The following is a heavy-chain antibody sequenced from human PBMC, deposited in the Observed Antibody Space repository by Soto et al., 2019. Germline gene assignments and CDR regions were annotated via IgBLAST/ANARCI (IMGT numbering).Heavy chain of an antibody. CDR1: GGSVRTGSYH. J-gene: IGHJ4*02. V-gene: IGHV4-61*01. CDR2: IPNTGSP. D-gene: IGHD7-27*01. Sequence: QVQLQESGPGRVKPSETLSLTCSVSGGSVRTGSYHWSWIRQPPGKGMEWIGFIPNTGSPDYNPSRKSRVVVSIDRCKNQFSMKVNTVTAVHTAVYLWARIGWGGDSWGQRNVVTVSS. CDR3: ARIGWGGDS.